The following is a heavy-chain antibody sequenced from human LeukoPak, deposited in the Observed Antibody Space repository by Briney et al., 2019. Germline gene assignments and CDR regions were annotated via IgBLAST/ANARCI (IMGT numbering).Heavy chain of an antibody. D-gene: IGHD6-19*01. J-gene: IGHJ4*02. V-gene: IGHV1-69*01. CDR3: ARDQGESSGWQDTGVDY. CDR2: IIPIFGTA. Sequence: ASVKVSCKASGGTFSSYAISWVRQAPGQGLEWMGGIIPIFGTANYAQKFQGRVTITADGSTSTAYMELSSLRSEDTAVYYCARDQGESSGWQDTGVDYWGQGTLVTVSS. CDR1: GGTFSSYA.